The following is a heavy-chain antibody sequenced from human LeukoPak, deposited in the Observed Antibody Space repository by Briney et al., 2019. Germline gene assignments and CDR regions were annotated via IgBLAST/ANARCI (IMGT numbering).Heavy chain of an antibody. CDR3: ARGPVGSPLGGLYYLDY. CDR2: ISSSSSYI. CDR1: GFTFSSYS. D-gene: IGHD1-26*01. V-gene: IGHV3-21*04. J-gene: IGHJ4*02. Sequence: GGSLRLSCAASGFTFSSYSMNWVRQAPGKGLEWVSSISSSSSYIYYADSVKGRFTISRDNSKNTLYLQMNSLRAEDTAVYYCARGPVGSPLGGLYYLDYWGQGTLVTVSS.